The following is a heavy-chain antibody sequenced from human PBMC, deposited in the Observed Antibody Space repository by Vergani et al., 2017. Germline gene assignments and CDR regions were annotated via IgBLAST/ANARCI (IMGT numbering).Heavy chain of an antibody. CDR3: AGHSTVEWLVKLGWIDP. Sequence: QLQLQESGPGLVKPSATLSLTCSVSGASIRSSNYYLGWIRQPPGKGLEWIASIYYSGSTYYNPSLKSRVTISVDTSKNQFSLKLSSVTAADTAVYFCAGHSTVEWLVKLGWIDPWGQGILVTVFS. CDR2: IYYSGST. J-gene: IGHJ5*02. V-gene: IGHV4-39*01. CDR1: GASIRSSNYY. D-gene: IGHD6-19*01.